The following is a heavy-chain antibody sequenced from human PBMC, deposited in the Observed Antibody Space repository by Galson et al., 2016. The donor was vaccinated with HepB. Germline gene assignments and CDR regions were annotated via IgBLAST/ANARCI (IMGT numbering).Heavy chain of an antibody. CDR2: IAYNGRT. CDR1: GGSIRNYF. D-gene: IGHD3-3*01. CDR3: ARQTTFGVVTYFHL. J-gene: IGHJ4*02. Sequence: SETLSLTCTISGGSIRNYFWSWIRQPPGKGLEWIGYIAYNGRTNYNPSLKSRVLISMDTSKNYFSLRLSSVAAADTAVYYCARQTTFGVVTYFHLWGQGTLVTVSS. V-gene: IGHV4-59*01.